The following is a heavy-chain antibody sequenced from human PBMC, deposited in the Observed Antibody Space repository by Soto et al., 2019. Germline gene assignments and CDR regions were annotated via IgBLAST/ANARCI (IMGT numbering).Heavy chain of an antibody. J-gene: IGHJ4*02. Sequence: SETLSLTCAVSGGSISSGGYSWSWIRQPPGKGLEWSGYIYHSGSTYYNPSLKSRVTISVDTSKNQFSLKLSSVTAAGTAGYYCATMGPPAKGLYYFDNWGQGTLATVSS. D-gene: IGHD2-8*01. CDR2: IYHSGST. CDR1: GGSISSGGYS. CDR3: ATMGPPAKGLYYFDN. V-gene: IGHV4-30-2*05.